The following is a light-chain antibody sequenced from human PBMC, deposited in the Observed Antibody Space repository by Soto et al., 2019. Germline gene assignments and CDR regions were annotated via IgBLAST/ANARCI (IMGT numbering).Light chain of an antibody. Sequence: DIVMTQSPDSLAVSLGERATINCKSSQSVLYSSNNKNYLAWYQQKPGQPPKLLIYWASTRESGVPDRFIGSGSGTDFTLTISSLQAEDVAVYYCQQYYSIPLTFGGGTKVDIK. V-gene: IGKV4-1*01. J-gene: IGKJ4*01. CDR2: WAS. CDR1: QSVLYSSNNKNY. CDR3: QQYYSIPLT.